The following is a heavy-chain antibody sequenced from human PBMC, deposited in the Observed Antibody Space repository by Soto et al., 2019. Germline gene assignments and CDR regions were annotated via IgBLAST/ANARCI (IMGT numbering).Heavy chain of an antibody. CDR3: AIDGREASGMDV. J-gene: IGHJ6*02. V-gene: IGHV4-59*11. CDR1: GGSISSHY. CDR2: IYYRGST. Sequence: SETLSLTCTVSGGSISSHYWSWVRQAPGKGLEWIGHIYYRGSTSYNPSLRSRSTISVDTSNNQFSLKLNSVTTADTAVYYCAIDGREASGMDVWGQGPKVTVSS. D-gene: IGHD1-26*01.